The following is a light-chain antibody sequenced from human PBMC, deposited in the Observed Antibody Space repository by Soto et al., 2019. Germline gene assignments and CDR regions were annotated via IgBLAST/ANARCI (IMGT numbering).Light chain of an antibody. Sequence: EIVLTQSPGTLCLSPGERATLSCSASQSVSSSYLAWYQQKPGQAPRLLIYGASSRATGIPDRFSGSGSGTDFTLTISRLEPEDVAVYYCQQYYSTPITFGQGTRLEI. V-gene: IGKV3-20*01. J-gene: IGKJ5*01. CDR3: QQYYSTPIT. CDR2: GAS. CDR1: QSVSSSY.